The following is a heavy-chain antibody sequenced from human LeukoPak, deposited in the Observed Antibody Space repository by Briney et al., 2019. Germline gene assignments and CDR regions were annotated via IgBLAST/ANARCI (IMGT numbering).Heavy chain of an antibody. J-gene: IGHJ5*02. Sequence: GESLRLSCAASGFTFSSYSMNWVRQAPGKGLEWVSCISSTTSYIYYADSVKGRFTISRDNAKNALYLQMNSLRAEDTAVYYCAKGFVVVVSATQSSWFDPWGQGTLVTVSS. CDR2: ISSTTSYI. V-gene: IGHV3-21*04. CDR1: GFTFSSYS. CDR3: AKGFVVVVSATQSSWFDP. D-gene: IGHD2-15*01.